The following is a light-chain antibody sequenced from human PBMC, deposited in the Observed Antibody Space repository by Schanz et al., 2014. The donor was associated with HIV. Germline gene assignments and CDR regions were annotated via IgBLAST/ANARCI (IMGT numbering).Light chain of an antibody. CDR3: QQYGSSPLT. Sequence: IVLTQSPGTLSLSPGERATLSCRTSQSISNNLAWYQQKPGQAPRLLIYGASSRATGIPDRFSGSGSGTDFTLTISRLEPEDFAVYYCQQYGSSPLTFGGGTKVEIK. CDR1: QSISNN. J-gene: IGKJ4*01. CDR2: GAS. V-gene: IGKV3-20*01.